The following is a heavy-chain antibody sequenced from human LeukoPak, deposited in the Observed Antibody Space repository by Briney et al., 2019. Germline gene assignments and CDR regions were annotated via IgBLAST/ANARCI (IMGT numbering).Heavy chain of an antibody. D-gene: IGHD3-3*01. CDR1: GYTFTIYG. Sequence: GASVKVPCKASGYTFTIYGINWVRQAPGQGLEWMGWISGYNGYTHSAQKLQGRVTMTRDMSTTTVYMELSSLRSEDTAVYYCARGPHRRTYDRDNWFDPWGQGTLVTVSS. CDR3: ARGPHRRTYDRDNWFDP. V-gene: IGHV1-18*01. CDR2: ISGYNGYT. J-gene: IGHJ5*02.